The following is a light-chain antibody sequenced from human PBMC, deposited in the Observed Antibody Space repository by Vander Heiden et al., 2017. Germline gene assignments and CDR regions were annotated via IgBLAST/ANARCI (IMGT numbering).Light chain of an antibody. CDR3: QQTCSTPWT. J-gene: IGKJ1*01. CDR2: AAS. V-gene: IGKV1-39*01. CDR1: QSIISY. Sequence: DIHMTQSPSALSASVRDTVPIPCRARQSIISYLNWYQQKAGKAPRLLISAASSLQTGVPARFSGSGSGTDFTLTISSLQPEDSATYYCQQTCSTPWTFGQGTKVEVK.